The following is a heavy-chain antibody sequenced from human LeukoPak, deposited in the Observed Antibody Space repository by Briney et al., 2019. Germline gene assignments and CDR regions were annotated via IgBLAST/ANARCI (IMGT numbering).Heavy chain of an antibody. CDR2: ISYDGSNK. J-gene: IGHJ4*02. V-gene: IGHV3-30*03. Sequence: PGRSLRRSCAASGFTFSSYGMHWVRQAPGKGLEWVAVISYDGSNKYYADSVKGRFTISRDNSKNTLYLQMNSLRAEDTAVYYCARDSGTVTTGGGDYWGQGTLVTVPS. D-gene: IGHD4-17*01. CDR3: ARDSGTVTTGGGDY. CDR1: GFTFSSYG.